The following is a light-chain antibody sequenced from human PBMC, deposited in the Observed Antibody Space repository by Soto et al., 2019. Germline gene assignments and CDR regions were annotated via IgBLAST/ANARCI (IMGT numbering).Light chain of an antibody. CDR1: SSNIGTNY. CDR2: RNS. Sequence: QSVLTQPPSASGTPGQGVTISCSGSSSNIGTNYVYWYQQFPGTAPKVVIYRNSQRPSGVPDRFLGSRSGASASLAISGLRSEDEAEYYCASWGDSLNAVVFGGGTKLTVL. J-gene: IGLJ3*02. V-gene: IGLV1-47*01. CDR3: ASWGDSLNAVV.